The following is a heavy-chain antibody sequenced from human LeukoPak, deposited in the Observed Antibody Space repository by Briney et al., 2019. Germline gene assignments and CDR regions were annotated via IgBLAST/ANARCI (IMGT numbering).Heavy chain of an antibody. CDR2: INHSGST. CDR1: GGSFSGYY. J-gene: IGHJ6*02. Sequence: NPSETLSLTCAVYGGSFSGYYWSWIRQPPGKGLEWIGEINHSGSTNYNPSLKSRVTISVDTSKNQFSLKLSSVTAADTAVYYCATNTMVRGVSYGMDVWGQGTTVTVPS. V-gene: IGHV4-34*01. D-gene: IGHD3-10*01. CDR3: ATNTMVRGVSYGMDV.